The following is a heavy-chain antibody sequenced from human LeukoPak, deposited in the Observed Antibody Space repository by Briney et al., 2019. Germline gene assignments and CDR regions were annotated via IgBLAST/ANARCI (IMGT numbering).Heavy chain of an antibody. V-gene: IGHV3-74*01. Sequence: GGSLRLSCAASGFTFTNYWMHWVRQVPGKRPVWISRVDIDGSGTVYADSVKGRFTISRDNAKNTVYLQMNSLRAEDTAVYYCAIMHGYYDGSGYWVQWGQGTLVTVSS. CDR3: AIMHGYYDGSGYWVQ. CDR2: VDIDGSGT. CDR1: GFTFTNYW. J-gene: IGHJ1*01. D-gene: IGHD3-22*01.